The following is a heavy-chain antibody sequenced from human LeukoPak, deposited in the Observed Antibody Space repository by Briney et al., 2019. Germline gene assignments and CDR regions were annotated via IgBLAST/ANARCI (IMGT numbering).Heavy chain of an antibody. J-gene: IGHJ4*02. CDR3: ASRDAYDSSGYYL. CDR1: GGSISSDSYY. D-gene: IGHD3-22*01. V-gene: IGHV4-39*01. Sequence: SETLSLTCTVSGGSISSDSYYWGWIRQPPGKGLQWIGCIYYSGSTYYKPSLKSRVTISVDTSKNQFSLKLSSVTAADTAVYYCASRDAYDSSGYYLWGQGTLVTVSS. CDR2: IYYSGST.